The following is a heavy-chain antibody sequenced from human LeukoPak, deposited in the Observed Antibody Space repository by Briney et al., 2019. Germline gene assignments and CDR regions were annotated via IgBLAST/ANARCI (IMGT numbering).Heavy chain of an antibody. V-gene: IGHV4-39*07. CDR3: ARDLTVGY. Sequence: PSETLSLTCTVSGGSISSSSYYWGWIRQPPGKGLEWIGSIYYSGSTYYNPSLKSRVTISVDTSKNQFSLKLSSVTAADTAVYYCARDLTVGYWGQGTLVTVSS. CDR1: GGSISSSSYY. D-gene: IGHD2-8*02. J-gene: IGHJ4*02. CDR2: IYYSGST.